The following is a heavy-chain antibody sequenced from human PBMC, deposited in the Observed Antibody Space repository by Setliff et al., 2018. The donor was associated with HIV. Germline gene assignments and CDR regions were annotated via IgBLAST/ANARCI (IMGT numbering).Heavy chain of an antibody. CDR3: ARGLTAPAAAGS. CDR2: ISLSGST. J-gene: IGHJ5*02. V-gene: IGHV4-38-2*02. D-gene: IGHD6-13*01. Sequence: ASETLSLTCSVSGYSLSSASYWGWIRQSPEKGLEGIGSISLSGSTYYNPSLQSRVTISIDMSKNHFSLNLKSVTAADTAIYYCARGLTAPAAAGSWGQGMLVTVSS. CDR1: GYSLSSASY.